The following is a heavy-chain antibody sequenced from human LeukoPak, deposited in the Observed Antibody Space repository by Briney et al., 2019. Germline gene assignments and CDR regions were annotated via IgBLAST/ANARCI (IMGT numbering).Heavy chain of an antibody. CDR1: GGSISSSSYY. V-gene: IGHV4-39*01. CDR3: ARRPTYYYDSSGYYSDY. Sequence: AETLSLTCTVSGGSISSSSYYWGWIRQPPGKGLEWIGSIYYSGSTYYNPSLKSRVTISVDTSKNQFSLKLSSVTAADTAVYYCARRPTYYYDSSGYYSDYWGQGTLVTVSS. J-gene: IGHJ4*02. CDR2: IYYSGST. D-gene: IGHD3-22*01.